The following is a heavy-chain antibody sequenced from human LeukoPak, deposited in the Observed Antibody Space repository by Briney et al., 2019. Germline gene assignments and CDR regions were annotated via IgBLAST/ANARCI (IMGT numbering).Heavy chain of an antibody. V-gene: IGHV1-2*02. D-gene: IGHD6-13*01. J-gene: IGHJ4*02. Sequence: ASVKVSCKASGYSFTGYYMHWVRQAPGQGLEWMGWINPNSGGTNYAQKFQGRVTMTRDTSISTAYMELSRLRSDDTAVYYRATSPPGIAAASFDYWGQGTLVTVSS. CDR2: INPNSGGT. CDR1: GYSFTGYY. CDR3: ATSPPGIAAASFDY.